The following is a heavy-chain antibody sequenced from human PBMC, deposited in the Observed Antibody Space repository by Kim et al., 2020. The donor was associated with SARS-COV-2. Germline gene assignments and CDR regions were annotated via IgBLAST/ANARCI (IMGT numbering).Heavy chain of an antibody. CDR1: GFTFSSFA. CDR3: AKGVNSGWRYGMDA. CDR2: ISAGGDNT. J-gene: IGHJ6*02. Sequence: GGSLRLSCAASGFTFSSFAMSWVRQAPGKGLEWVSTISAGGDNTFYADSVKGRSTISRDTSTNTLYLHMNSLRVEDTAVNYCAKGVNSGWRYGMDAWGQG. D-gene: IGHD6-19*01. V-gene: IGHV3-23*01.